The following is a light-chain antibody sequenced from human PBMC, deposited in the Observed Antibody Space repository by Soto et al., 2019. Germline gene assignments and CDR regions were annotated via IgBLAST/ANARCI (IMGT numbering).Light chain of an antibody. CDR1: TGAVTSGHY. CDR3: LLSYSGVWV. J-gene: IGLJ3*02. CDR2: DTS. Sequence: QAVVTQEPSLTVSPGGTVTLTCGSSTGAVTSGHYPYWFQQKPGQAPRTLIYDTSNKQSWTPARFSGSLLGGKAALTLSGAQPEDEAGYFWLLSYSGVWVFGGGTKVTVL. V-gene: IGLV7-46*01.